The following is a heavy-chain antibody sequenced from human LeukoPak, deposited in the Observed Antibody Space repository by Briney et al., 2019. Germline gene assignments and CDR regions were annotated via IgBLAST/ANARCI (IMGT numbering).Heavy chain of an antibody. Sequence: GGSLRLPCAASGFNFANHAMSWVRQTAGKGLEWVSAISGGGDITNYADSVKGRFTISRDNSKDSLFLQMHSLRPGDTAVYYCVREDTPATANYWGQGTLVTISS. J-gene: IGHJ4*02. V-gene: IGHV3-23*01. CDR2: ISGGGDIT. CDR1: GFNFANHA. CDR3: VREDTPATANY. D-gene: IGHD2-21*02.